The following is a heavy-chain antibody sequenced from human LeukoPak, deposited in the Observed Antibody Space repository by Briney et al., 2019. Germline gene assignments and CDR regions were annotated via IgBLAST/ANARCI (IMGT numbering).Heavy chain of an antibody. V-gene: IGHV4-30-4*01. CDR2: IYYSGST. CDR1: GGSISSGDYY. CDR3: ARNYYDSSGYDAFDI. D-gene: IGHD3-22*01. Sequence: SETLSLTCTVSGGSISSGDYYWSWIRQPPGKGLEWIGYIYYSGSTYYNPSLKSRVTISVDTSKNQFSLKLSSVTAADTAVYHCARNYYDSSGYDAFDIWGQGTMVTVSS. J-gene: IGHJ3*02.